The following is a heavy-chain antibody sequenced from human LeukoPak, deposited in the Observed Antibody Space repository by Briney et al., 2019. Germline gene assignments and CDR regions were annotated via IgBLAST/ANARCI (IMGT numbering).Heavy chain of an antibody. Sequence: GGSLRLSCAASGFTFTSYSMSWVRQAPGKGLEWVSGTSDRGDYTYYADSVKGRFTISRDNSKNALYLQMNSLRAEDTALYFCAKKAQYNGNYPLDYWGQGTLVTVSS. CDR3: AKKAQYNGNYPLDY. CDR2: TSDRGDYT. V-gene: IGHV3-23*01. D-gene: IGHD1-26*01. CDR1: GFTFTSYS. J-gene: IGHJ4*02.